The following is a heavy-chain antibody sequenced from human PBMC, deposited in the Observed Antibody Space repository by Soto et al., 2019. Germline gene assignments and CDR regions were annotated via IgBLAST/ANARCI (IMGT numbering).Heavy chain of an antibody. Sequence: QVQLVQSGAEVKKPGASVKVSCKASGYTFTSYGISWVRQAPGQGLEWMGWISAYNGNTNYAQKLQGRVTMTTDTSTXTAYMELRSLRSDDTAVYYCARMYYYDSSGPNWFDPWGQGTLVTVSS. CDR1: GYTFTSYG. D-gene: IGHD3-22*01. CDR3: ARMYYYDSSGPNWFDP. CDR2: ISAYNGNT. V-gene: IGHV1-18*01. J-gene: IGHJ5*02.